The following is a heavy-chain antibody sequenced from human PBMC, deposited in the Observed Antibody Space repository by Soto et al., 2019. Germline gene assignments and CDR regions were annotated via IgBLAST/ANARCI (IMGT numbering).Heavy chain of an antibody. J-gene: IGHJ1*01. CDR3: ARDKYYYDSSEAQH. Sequence: PGGSHRHPYTASGYTVISYAIHWIRQDPGKGLEWVAVISYDGSNKYYADSVKGRFTISRDNSKNTLYLQMNSLRAEDTAVYYCARDKYYYDSSEAQHWGQGALVTVSS. CDR2: ISYDGSNK. V-gene: IGHV3-30-3*01. CDR1: GYTVISYA. D-gene: IGHD3-22*01.